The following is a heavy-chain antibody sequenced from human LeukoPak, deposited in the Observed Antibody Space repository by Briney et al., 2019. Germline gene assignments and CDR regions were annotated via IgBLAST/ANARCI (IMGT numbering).Heavy chain of an antibody. Sequence: GRSLRLSCAASGFTFDDYAMHWVRQAPGKGLEWVSSISWNSGRMDYADSVKGRFTISRDNAKNTLYLQMNSLRAEDTAVYYCARQRGYSYGQLDYWGQGTLVTVSS. J-gene: IGHJ4*02. V-gene: IGHV3-9*01. CDR3: ARQRGYSYGQLDY. CDR1: GFTFDDYA. CDR2: ISWNSGRM. D-gene: IGHD5-18*01.